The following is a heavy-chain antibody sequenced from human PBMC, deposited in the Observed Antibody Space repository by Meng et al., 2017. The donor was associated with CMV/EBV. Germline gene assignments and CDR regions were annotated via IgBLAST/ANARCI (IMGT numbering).Heavy chain of an antibody. D-gene: IGHD4/OR15-4a*01. Sequence: SETLSLTCTVSGGSINSSSYYWGWIRQPPGKGLEWIGSFYYSGSTYKNPSLKSRVSISADSFKNQFSLKLSSVTAADTAVYYCARGMMDDYGGIYDAFDIWGQGTMVTVSS. V-gene: IGHV4-39*01. CDR2: FYYSGST. CDR1: GGSINSSSYY. J-gene: IGHJ3*02. CDR3: ARGMMDDYGGIYDAFDI.